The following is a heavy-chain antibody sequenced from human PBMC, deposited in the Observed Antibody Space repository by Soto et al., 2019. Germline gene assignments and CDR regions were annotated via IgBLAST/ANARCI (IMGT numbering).Heavy chain of an antibody. V-gene: IGHV4-30-4*08. CDR1: GGSISSGDYY. D-gene: IGHD3-22*01. Sequence: TSETLSLTCTVSGGSISSGDYYWSWIRQPPGKGLEWIGYIYYSGSTYYNPSLKSRVTISVDTSKNQFSLKLSSVTAADTAVYYCARAPGYFYDSSKQGPNWFDPWGQGTLVTVSS. CDR2: IYYSGST. J-gene: IGHJ5*02. CDR3: ARAPGYFYDSSKQGPNWFDP.